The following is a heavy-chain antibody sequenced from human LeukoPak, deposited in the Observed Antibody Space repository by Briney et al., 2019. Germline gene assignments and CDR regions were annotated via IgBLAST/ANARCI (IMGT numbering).Heavy chain of an antibody. CDR2: IYYSGST. D-gene: IGHD3-16*02. Sequence: PSETLSLTCTVSGGSISSSSYYWGWIRQPPGKGLEWIGSIYYSGSTYYNPSLKSRVTISVDTSKNQFSLKLSSVTAADTAVYYCAREEELSPGGAFDIWGQGTMVTVSS. CDR3: AREEELSPGGAFDI. V-gene: IGHV4-39*07. CDR1: GGSISSSSYY. J-gene: IGHJ3*02.